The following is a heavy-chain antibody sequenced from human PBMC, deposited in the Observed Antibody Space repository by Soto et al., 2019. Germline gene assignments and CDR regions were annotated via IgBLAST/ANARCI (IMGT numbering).Heavy chain of an antibody. CDR1: EYSFTSYW. CDR2: IYPGDSDT. D-gene: IGHD2-2*01. V-gene: IGHV5-51*01. Sequence: PGESLKISCKGSEYSFTSYWIAWVRQMPGKGLEWMGIIYPGDSDTRYSPSFQDQVTISADKSVSTAYLQWNSLKASDTAIYYCARRQGGYCSSTACMGWFDPWGQGTLVTLSS. CDR3: ARRQGGYCSSTACMGWFDP. J-gene: IGHJ5*02.